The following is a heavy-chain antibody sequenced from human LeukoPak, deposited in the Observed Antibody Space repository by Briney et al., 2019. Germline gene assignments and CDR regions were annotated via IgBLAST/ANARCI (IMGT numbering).Heavy chain of an antibody. J-gene: IGHJ4*02. CDR3: ARGRLERRVGFFY. V-gene: IGHV1-2*02. D-gene: IGHD1-1*01. Sequence: ASVTVSCKASGYTFTGYYMHWVRQAPGQGLEWMGWINPNSGGTNYAQKFQGRVTMTRDTSISTAYMELSRLRSDDTAVYYCARGRLERRVGFFYWGQGTLATVSS. CDR1: GYTFTGYY. CDR2: INPNSGGT.